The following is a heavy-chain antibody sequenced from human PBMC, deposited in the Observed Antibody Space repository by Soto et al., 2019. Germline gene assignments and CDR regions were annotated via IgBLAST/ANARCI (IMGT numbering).Heavy chain of an antibody. Sequence: QLQLQESGPGLVKPSETLSLTCTVSGGSISSSSYYWGWIRQPPGKGLEWIGRIYYSGSTYYNPSLKSRATITVDTSKNQFSLKLSSVTAADTAVYYCARHRGDTVDYWGQGTLVTVSS. V-gene: IGHV4-39*01. CDR2: IYYSGST. J-gene: IGHJ4*02. CDR1: GGSISSSSYY. D-gene: IGHD4-17*01. CDR3: ARHRGDTVDY.